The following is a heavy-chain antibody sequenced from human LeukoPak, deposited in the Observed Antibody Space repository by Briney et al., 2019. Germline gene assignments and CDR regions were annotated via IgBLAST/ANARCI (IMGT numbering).Heavy chain of an antibody. CDR1: GFTFSSYW. CDR2: IRYDGSNK. J-gene: IGHJ4*02. D-gene: IGHD3-22*01. V-gene: IGHV3-30*02. CDR3: AKDRAYYYDSSGYYYREFPYYFDY. Sequence: GGSLRLSCAASGFTFSSYWMSWVRQAPGKGLEWVAFIRYDGSNKYYADSGKGRFTISRDNSKNTLYLQMNSLRAEDTAVYYCAKDRAYYYDSSGYYYREFPYYFDYWGQGTLVTVSS.